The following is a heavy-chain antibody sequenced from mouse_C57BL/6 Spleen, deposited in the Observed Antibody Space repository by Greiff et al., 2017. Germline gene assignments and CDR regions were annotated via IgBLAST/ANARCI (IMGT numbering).Heavy chain of an antibody. V-gene: IGHV1-39*01. D-gene: IGHD2-2*01. CDR1: GYSFTDYN. J-gene: IGHJ3*01. Sequence: VHVKQSGPELVKPGASVKISCKASGYSFTDYNMNWVKQSNGKSLEWIGVINPNYGTTSYNQKFKGKATLTVDQSSSTAYMQLNSLTSEDSAVYYCARGVYYGSWFAYWGQGTLVTVSA. CDR2: INPNYGTT. CDR3: ARGVYYGSWFAY.